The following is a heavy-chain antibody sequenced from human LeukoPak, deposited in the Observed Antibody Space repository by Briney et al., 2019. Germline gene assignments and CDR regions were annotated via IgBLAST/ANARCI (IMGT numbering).Heavy chain of an antibody. V-gene: IGHV3-15*01. Sequence: GGSLRLSCAASGFTVSYAWMSWVRQAPGKGLEWVGRIKDKTDGETTDYSAPVKGRFTISRDDSKNTLYLQMNSLKTEDTAVYYCTSQNRVGIDYWGQGTLVTVSS. CDR1: GFTVSYAW. CDR3: TSQNRVGIDY. D-gene: IGHD1-14*01. J-gene: IGHJ4*02. CDR2: IKDKTDGETT.